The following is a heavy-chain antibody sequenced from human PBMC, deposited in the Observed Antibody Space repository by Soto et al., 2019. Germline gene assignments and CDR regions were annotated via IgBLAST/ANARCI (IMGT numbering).Heavy chain of an antibody. CDR3: ARDDVGYCSNGVCYTKPLDY. J-gene: IGHJ4*02. CDR2: ISTYIGNT. D-gene: IGHD2-8*01. V-gene: IGHV1-18*01. Sequence: QVQLVQSGAEVKKPGASVKVSCKASGYTFTSYSISWVRQAPGQGLEWMGWISTYIGNTHYAQKFQGRVTMTTDTSTTTAYLELRSLRSDDTAVYYCARDDVGYCSNGVCYTKPLDYWGQGALVTVSS. CDR1: GYTFTSYS.